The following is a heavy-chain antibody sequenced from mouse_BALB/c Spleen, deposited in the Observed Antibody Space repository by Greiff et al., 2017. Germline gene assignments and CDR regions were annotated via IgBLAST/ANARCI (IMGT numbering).Heavy chain of an antibody. J-gene: IGHJ3*01. Sequence: VQLQQPGAELVRSGASVKLSCTASGFNIKDYYMHWVKQRPEQGLEWIGWIDPENGDTEYAPKFQGKATMTADTSSNTAYLQLSSLTSEDTAVYYCARGSYDYDGWFAYWGQGTLVTVSA. CDR3: ARGSYDYDGWFAY. CDR1: GFNIKDYY. V-gene: IGHV14-4*02. D-gene: IGHD2-4*01. CDR2: IDPENGDT.